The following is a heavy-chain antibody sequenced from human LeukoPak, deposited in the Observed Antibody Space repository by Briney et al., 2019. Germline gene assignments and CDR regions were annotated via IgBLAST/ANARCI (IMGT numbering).Heavy chain of an antibody. J-gene: IGHJ4*02. Sequence: GGSLRLSCAASGFAFSTYGIHWVRQAPGKGLEWVAVLSFDGSSEYYADSVKGRFTVSRDNSKNTLYLQMNSLRDEDTAVYYCATKHDYWGRGTLVTVSS. V-gene: IGHV3-30*03. CDR2: LSFDGSSE. CDR1: GFAFSTYG. CDR3: ATKHDY.